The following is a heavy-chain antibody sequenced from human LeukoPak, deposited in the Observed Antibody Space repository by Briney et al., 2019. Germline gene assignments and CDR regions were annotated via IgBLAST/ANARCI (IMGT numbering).Heavy chain of an antibody. CDR3: AKHSFDSGDYFVE. Sequence: SETLSLTCTVSGGSISSSYWSWIRQPPGGGLEGIGFIYHSGSTNYNPSLKSRVTISVDTSTNQFSLKMKSVPAADTAVYYCAKHSFDSGDYFVEWGQGALVTVSS. CDR1: GGSISSSY. D-gene: IGHD3-22*01. CDR2: IYHSGST. V-gene: IGHV4-59*08. J-gene: IGHJ4*02.